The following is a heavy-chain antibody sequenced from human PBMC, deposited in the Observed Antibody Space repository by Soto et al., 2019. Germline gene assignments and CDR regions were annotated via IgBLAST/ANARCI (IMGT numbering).Heavy chain of an antibody. V-gene: IGHV3-23*01. CDR3: EKKEAYDDVWGKSPLD. Sequence: GGSLRLSCAASGFTFNNYAMSWVRQAPGKGLEWVSSINGRGDDTYYADSVKRRFTISRDNSKNTLYMQMNSLRAEETALYYCEKKEAYDDVWGKSPLDWGEGTLVTVS. CDR1: GFTFNNYA. CDR2: INGRGDDT. D-gene: IGHD3-16*01. J-gene: IGHJ4*03.